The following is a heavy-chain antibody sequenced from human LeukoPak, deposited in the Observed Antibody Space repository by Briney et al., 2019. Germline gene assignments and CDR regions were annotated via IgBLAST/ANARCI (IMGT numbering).Heavy chain of an antibody. V-gene: IGHV3-23*01. Sequence: GGSLRLSCAASGLTFSRYTMTWVRQAPGKGLEWVSSTSGSGDRKYYADSVKGRFTIPRDNSKNTLYLQMNSLRAEDTAVYYCAKDGVRPDFGDYYSADFWGQGTLVTVSS. J-gene: IGHJ4*02. CDR1: GLTFSRYT. CDR3: AKDGVRPDFGDYYSADF. CDR2: TSGSGDRK. D-gene: IGHD4-17*01.